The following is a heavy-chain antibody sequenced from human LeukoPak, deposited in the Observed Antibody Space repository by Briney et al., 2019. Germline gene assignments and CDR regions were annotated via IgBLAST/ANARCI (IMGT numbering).Heavy chain of an antibody. Sequence: PGGSLRLSCAAPGFTFSSYAMSWVRQAPGKGLEWVSAISGSGGSTYYADSVKGRFTISRDNSKNTLYLQMNSLRAEDTAVYYCAKVLSHYDFWSGYYSWGQGTLVTVSS. CDR1: GFTFSSYA. V-gene: IGHV3-23*01. CDR2: ISGSGGST. D-gene: IGHD3-3*01. J-gene: IGHJ5*02. CDR3: AKVLSHYDFWSGYYS.